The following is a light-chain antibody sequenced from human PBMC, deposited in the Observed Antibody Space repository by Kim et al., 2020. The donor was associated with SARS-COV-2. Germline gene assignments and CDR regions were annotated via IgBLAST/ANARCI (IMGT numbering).Light chain of an antibody. CDR2: AAA. J-gene: IGKJ1*01. Sequence: SQGERVTLSGRASQMVNSNLSWYQQKPGQPPRLLIYAAATRATGLPARFSGSGSGTEFTLTISSLQSEDYAIYYCQQYNKWPPWTFGQGTKVDIK. CDR3: QQYNKWPPWT. V-gene: IGKV3-15*01. CDR1: QMVNSN.